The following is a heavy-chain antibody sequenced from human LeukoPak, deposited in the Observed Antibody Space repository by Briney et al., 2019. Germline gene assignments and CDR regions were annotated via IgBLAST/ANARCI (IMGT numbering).Heavy chain of an antibody. CDR1: GFTLCAAS. V-gene: IGHV3-23*01. Sequence: PGGSLRLSCAASGFTLCAASLHWLRQAPGRGLEWVSAFDTGFGTYYPDSLKGRFTISRDNSKNTLFLQMNSLRAEDTAVYYCARSSGWWSLDYWGQGTLVTVSS. D-gene: IGHD6-19*01. CDR3: ARSSGWWSLDY. CDR2: FDTGFGT. J-gene: IGHJ4*02.